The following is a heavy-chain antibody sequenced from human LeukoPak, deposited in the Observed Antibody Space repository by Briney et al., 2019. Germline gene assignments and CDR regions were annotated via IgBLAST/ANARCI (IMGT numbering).Heavy chain of an antibody. V-gene: IGHV4-59*12. Sequence: SETLSLTCTVSGGSISSYYWSWIRQPPGKGLEWIGYIYYSGSTNYNPSLKSRVTISVDTSKNQFSLKLSSVTAADTAVYYCARYYYYDSSGYYLDYWGQGTLVTVSS. CDR3: ARYYYYDSSGYYLDY. CDR2: IYYSGST. J-gene: IGHJ4*02. CDR1: GGSISSYY. D-gene: IGHD3-22*01.